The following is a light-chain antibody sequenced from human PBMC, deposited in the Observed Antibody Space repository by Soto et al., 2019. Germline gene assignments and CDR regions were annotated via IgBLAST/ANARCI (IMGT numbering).Light chain of an antibody. CDR2: DAS. CDR3: QQYGNSPIT. J-gene: IGKJ5*01. Sequence: EIVLTQSPATLSLSPGERATLSCRASQSVSSYLAWYQQKPGQAPRLLIYDASNRATGIPDRFSGSGSGTDFTLTISRLEPEDFVVYYCQQYGNSPITFGQGTRLEIK. CDR1: QSVSSY. V-gene: IGKV3-20*01.